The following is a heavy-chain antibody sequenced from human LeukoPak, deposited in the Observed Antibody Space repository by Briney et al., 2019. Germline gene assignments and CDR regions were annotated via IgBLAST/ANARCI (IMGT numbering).Heavy chain of an antibody. V-gene: IGHV4-34*01. CDR3: ARGGHDYGDYGVWFDP. Sequence: SETLSLTCAAYGGSFSGYYWSWIRQPPGKGLEWIGEINHSGSTNYNPSLKSRVTISVDTSKNQFSLKLSSVTAADTAVYYCARGGHDYGDYGVWFDPWGQGTLVTVSS. D-gene: IGHD4-17*01. CDR2: INHSGST. J-gene: IGHJ5*02. CDR1: GGSFSGYY.